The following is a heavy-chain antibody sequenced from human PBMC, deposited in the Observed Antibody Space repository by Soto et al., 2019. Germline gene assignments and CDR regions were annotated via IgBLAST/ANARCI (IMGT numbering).Heavy chain of an antibody. CDR1: GFSLSSTGMC. CDR2: IDWADDK. Sequence: SGPTLVNPTPTLTLTCAFSGFSLSSTGMCVSWTRQPPGRALEWLALIDWADDKYYSTSLKTRLTISKDASINQVVLTMADMDPADTAIYYCARVVAGGAYYYYGMDVWGPGTTVTVSS. V-gene: IGHV2-70*12. D-gene: IGHD2-2*01. CDR3: ARVVAGGAYYYYGMDV. J-gene: IGHJ6*02.